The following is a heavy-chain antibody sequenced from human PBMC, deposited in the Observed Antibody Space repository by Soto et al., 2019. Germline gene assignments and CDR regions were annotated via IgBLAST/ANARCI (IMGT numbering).Heavy chain of an antibody. Sequence: GGSLRLSCAASGFTFSSYAMSWVRQAPGKGLEWVSAISGSGGSTYYADSVKGRFTISRDNSKNTLYLQMNSLRAEDTAVYYCAKDSSRGVFGYYYMDVWGKGTTVTVSS. CDR2: ISGSGGST. J-gene: IGHJ6*03. CDR1: GFTFSSYA. CDR3: AKDSSRGVFGYYYMDV. V-gene: IGHV3-23*01. D-gene: IGHD3-10*01.